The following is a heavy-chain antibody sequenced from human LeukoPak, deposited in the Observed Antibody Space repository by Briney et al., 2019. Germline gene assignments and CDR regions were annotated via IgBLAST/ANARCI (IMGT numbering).Heavy chain of an antibody. V-gene: IGHV3-21*01. CDR3: ARDWPSMTGATTILEDFEH. CDR2: XXXXIGYI. D-gene: IGHD1-26*01. J-gene: IGHJ1*01. Sequence: GGSLRLSCAASGFTFRSXSMNYVRQAPGXXXXXXXXXXXXIGYIYYADSVKGRFTISRDNDTNSLYLHINSLRAHDTAVQYCARDWPSMTGATTILEDFEHWGQGTLVTVSS. CDR1: GFTFRSXS.